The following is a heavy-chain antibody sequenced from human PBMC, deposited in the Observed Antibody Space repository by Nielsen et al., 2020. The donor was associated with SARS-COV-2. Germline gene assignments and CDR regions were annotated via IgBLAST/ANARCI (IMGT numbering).Heavy chain of an antibody. J-gene: IGHJ4*02. CDR3: VRDGPGWSRDY. Sequence: GGSLRLSCAASGFTFSSYSMNWVRQAPGKGLEWVSSISSSSSYIYYADSVKGRFTISRDNARNSLYLQMNSLRAEDTAVYYCVRDGPGWSRDYWGQGTLVTVSS. D-gene: IGHD1-1*01. CDR1: GFTFSSYS. CDR2: ISSSSSYI. V-gene: IGHV3-21*01.